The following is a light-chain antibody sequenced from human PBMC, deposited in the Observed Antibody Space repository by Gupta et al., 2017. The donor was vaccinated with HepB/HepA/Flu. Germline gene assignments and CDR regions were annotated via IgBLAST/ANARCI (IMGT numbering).Light chain of an antibody. J-gene: IGKJ4*01. CDR2: GAS. CDR3: QQTYSSPLA. CDR1: QRISYY. Sequence: DIQMTQSPSSLSTSIGDRVTITCRASQRISYYVNWYQQKPGKAPELLIYGASSLQAGVPSRFSGSGSETYFTLTITSLQPEDFATYFCQQTYSSPLAFGGGTKVEI. V-gene: IGKV1-39*01.